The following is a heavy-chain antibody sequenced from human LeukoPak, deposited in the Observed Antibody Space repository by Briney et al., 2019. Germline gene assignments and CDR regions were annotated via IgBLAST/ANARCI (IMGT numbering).Heavy chain of an antibody. D-gene: IGHD6-13*01. CDR1: GFTLTSSA. CDR2: IVVGSGKT. J-gene: IGHJ6*02. CDR3: AAESFDPYSSSWYGYYGMDV. Sequence: GTSVNVSRKASGFTLTSSARQWVRQTRRQRRGWIGWIVVGSGKTNYAQKFQERVTITRDMSTSTAYMELRSLRPEDTDVYYCAAESFDPYSSSWYGYYGMDVWGQGTTVTVSS. V-gene: IGHV1-58*02.